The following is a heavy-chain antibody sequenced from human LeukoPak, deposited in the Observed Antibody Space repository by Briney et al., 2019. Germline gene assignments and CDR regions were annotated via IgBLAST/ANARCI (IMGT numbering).Heavy chain of an antibody. CDR3: ARHSYVASGMDV. CDR1: GGSISSYY. J-gene: IGHJ6*02. CDR2: IYYSGST. D-gene: IGHD3-16*01. Sequence: SETLSLTCTVSGGSISSYYWSWIRRPPGKGLEWIGYIYYSGSTNYNPSLKSRVTISVDTSKNQFSLKLSSVTAADTAVYYCARHSYVASGMDVWGQGTTVTVSS. V-gene: IGHV4-59*08.